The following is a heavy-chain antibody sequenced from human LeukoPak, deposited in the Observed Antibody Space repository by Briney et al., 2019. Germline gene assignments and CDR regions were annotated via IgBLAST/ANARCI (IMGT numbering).Heavy chain of an antibody. D-gene: IGHD2-2*01. J-gene: IGHJ4*02. CDR1: GGSISSGGYY. CDR3: ARVSSTSSNAFDY. CDR2: IYYSGST. Sequence: SQTLSLTCTVSGGSISSGGYYWSWIRQHPGKGLEWIGYIYYSGSTYYNPSLKSRVTISVDTSKNQFSLKLSSVTATDTAVYYCARVSSTSSNAFDYWGQGTLVTVSS. V-gene: IGHV4-31*03.